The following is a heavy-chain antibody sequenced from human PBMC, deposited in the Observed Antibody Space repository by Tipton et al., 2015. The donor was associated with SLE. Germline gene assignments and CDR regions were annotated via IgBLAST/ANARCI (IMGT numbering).Heavy chain of an antibody. CDR1: GVSISSRTYY. CDR2: IYYSGST. D-gene: IGHD6-13*01. CDR3: ARVTRYGSSCDAFDI. Sequence: TLSLTCTVSGVSISSRTYYWSWIRQPPGKGLEWIGYIYYSGSTNYNPSLTSRVTISVDTSKNQFSLKLSSVTAADTAVYYCARVTRYGSSCDAFDIWGQGTMVNVSS. V-gene: IGHV4-61*01. J-gene: IGHJ3*02.